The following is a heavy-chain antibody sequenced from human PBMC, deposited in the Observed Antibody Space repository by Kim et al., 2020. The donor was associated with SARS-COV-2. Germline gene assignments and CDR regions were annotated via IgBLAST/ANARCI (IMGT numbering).Heavy chain of an antibody. D-gene: IGHD5-18*01. V-gene: IGHV3-7*01. CDR3: ARDGDTAMVTFDY. Sequence: VDSVKGRFTISRDNAKNSLYLQMNSLRAEDTAVYYCARDGDTAMVTFDYWGQGTLVTVSS. J-gene: IGHJ4*02.